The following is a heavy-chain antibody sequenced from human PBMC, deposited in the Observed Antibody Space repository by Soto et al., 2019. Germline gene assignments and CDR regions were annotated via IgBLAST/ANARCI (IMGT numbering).Heavy chain of an antibody. V-gene: IGHV6-1*01. J-gene: IGHJ3*02. CDR3: ARAQPDYAYIWGGPFDI. Sequence: SQTLSLTCAISGDSVSSNSAAWNWIRQSPSRGLEWLGRTHYRSKWYNGYAVSVKSRITINADTSKNHFSLQLNSVTPEDTALYYCARAQPDYAYIWGGPFDIWGQGTMVTVSS. CDR1: GDSVSSNSAA. D-gene: IGHD3-16*01. CDR2: THYRSKWYN.